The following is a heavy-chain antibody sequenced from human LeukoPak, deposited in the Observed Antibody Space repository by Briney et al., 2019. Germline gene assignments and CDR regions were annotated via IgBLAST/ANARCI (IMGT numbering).Heavy chain of an antibody. CDR2: ISAYNGNT. J-gene: IGHJ4*02. V-gene: IGHV1-18*01. CDR1: GYTFTSYG. Sequence: ASVKVSCKASGYTFTSYGISWVRQAPGQGLEWMGWISAYNGNTNYAQKLQGRVTMTTDTSTNTVYMDLRSLRSDDTAVYYCARDLEHCRNIICSNSAYWGQGTLVTVSS. D-gene: IGHD2-2*01. CDR3: ARDLEHCRNIICSNSAY.